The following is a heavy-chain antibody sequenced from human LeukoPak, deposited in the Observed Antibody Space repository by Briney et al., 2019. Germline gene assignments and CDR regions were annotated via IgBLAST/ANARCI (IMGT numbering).Heavy chain of an antibody. Sequence: GSLRLPCVASGFTFTNYAMSWVRQAPGKGLEWVSAITGSDGSSYYADSVKGRFTISRDNSKNTLYLQVNSLRAEDTAVYYCAKWGDYDILTGYYVPDYWGQGTLVTVSS. CDR3: AKWGDYDILTGYYVPDY. J-gene: IGHJ4*02. CDR1: GFTFTNYA. V-gene: IGHV3-23*01. D-gene: IGHD3-9*01. CDR2: ITGSDGSS.